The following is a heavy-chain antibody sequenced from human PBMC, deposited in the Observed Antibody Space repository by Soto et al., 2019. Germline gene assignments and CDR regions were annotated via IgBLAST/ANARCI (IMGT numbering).Heavy chain of an antibody. CDR1: GGSISSGGYY. V-gene: IGHV4-31*03. CDR2: IYYSGST. Sequence: SETLSLTCTVSGGSISSGGYYWSWIRQHPGKGLEWIGYIYYSGSTYYNPSLRSRVTISVDTSKNQFSLKLSSVTAADTAVYYCARGEAYYDILTGYYADYFDYWGQGTLVTVSS. D-gene: IGHD3-9*01. CDR3: ARGEAYYDILTGYYADYFDY. J-gene: IGHJ4*02.